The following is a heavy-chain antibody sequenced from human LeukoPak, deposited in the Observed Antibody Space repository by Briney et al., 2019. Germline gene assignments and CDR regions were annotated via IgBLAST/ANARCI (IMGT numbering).Heavy chain of an antibody. V-gene: IGHV4-39*01. CDR2: IYYSGST. CDR1: GGSISSSSYY. D-gene: IGHD3-10*01. CDR3: ARPPPLYYGSADYYFDY. J-gene: IGHJ4*02. Sequence: SETLSLTCTVSGGSISSSSYYWGWIRQLPGKGLEWIGSIYYSGSTYYNPSLKSRVTISVDTSKNQFSLKLSSVTAADTAVYYCARPPPLYYGSADYYFDYWGQGTLVTVSS.